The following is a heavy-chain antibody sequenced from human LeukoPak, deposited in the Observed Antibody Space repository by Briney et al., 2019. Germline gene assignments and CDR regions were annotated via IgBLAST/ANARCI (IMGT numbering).Heavy chain of an antibody. CDR1: RFNFSSYS. V-gene: IGHV3-21*01. CDR3: ARDPPGPIQIKNFDY. CDR2: ISSSSTYI. Sequence: PGGSLRLSCAASRFNFSSYSINWVRQAPGKGLEWVSSISSSSTYIYYADSMKGRFTISRDNAKNTLYLQMNSLRAEDTAVYYCARDPPGPIQIKNFDYWGQGTLVTVSS. J-gene: IGHJ4*02. D-gene: IGHD1-1*01.